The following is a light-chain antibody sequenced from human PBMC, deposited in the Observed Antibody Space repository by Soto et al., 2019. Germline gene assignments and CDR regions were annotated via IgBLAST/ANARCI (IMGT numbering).Light chain of an antibody. CDR3: QQDGRSPPGK. Sequence: EIVLTQSPGTLSLSPGERATLSCRASQTVSSSYLAWYQQKPGQAPRLLIYGASTRAAGSPDRFSGSGSGTDCTLTISRLEPEDFAVYYCQQDGRSPPGKFSQGTKVEIK. V-gene: IGKV3-20*01. J-gene: IGKJ1*01. CDR1: QTVSSSY. CDR2: GAS.